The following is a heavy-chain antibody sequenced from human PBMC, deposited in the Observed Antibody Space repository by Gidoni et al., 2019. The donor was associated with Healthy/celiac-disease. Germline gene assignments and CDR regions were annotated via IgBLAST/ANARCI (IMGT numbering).Heavy chain of an antibody. V-gene: IGHV3-30*18. J-gene: IGHJ4*02. CDR1: GFTFSSYG. CDR2: ISYDGSNK. CDR3: AKDPGPGRIAVAMYYFDY. Sequence: GGGVVQPGRSLRLSCAASGFTFSSYGMHWVRQAPGKGLEWVAVISYDGSNKYYADSVKGRFTISRDNSKNTLYLQMNSLRAEDTAVYYCAKDPGPGRIAVAMYYFDYWGQGTLVTVSS. D-gene: IGHD6-19*01.